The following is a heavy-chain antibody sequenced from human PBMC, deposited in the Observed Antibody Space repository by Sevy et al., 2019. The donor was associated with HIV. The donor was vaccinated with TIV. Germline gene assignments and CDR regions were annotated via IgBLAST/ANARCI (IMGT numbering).Heavy chain of an antibody. J-gene: IGHJ4*02. CDR2: IGNKPSSHTT. CDR1: GFSFSDYY. Sequence: GGSLRLSCAASGFSFSDYYMDWVRQAPGKGLEWVGRIGNKPSSHTTEFAASVEGRFTISRDVLQNSLFLHMHSLKIDDPAVYYCARVMRRILWWSLDSWVQGTLVTVSS. V-gene: IGHV3-72*01. D-gene: IGHD2-21*01. CDR3: ARVMRRILWWSLDS.